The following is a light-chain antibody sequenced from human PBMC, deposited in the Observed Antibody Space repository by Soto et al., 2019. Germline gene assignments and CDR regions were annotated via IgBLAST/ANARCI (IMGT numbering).Light chain of an antibody. CDR2: GGA. Sequence: EIVMTQSPATLSVSPGERATLSCRASQSVSSNLAWYQQRPGQAPRLLIYGGATRATGIPARFSGSGSGTEFTLTISSLQPDDFATYYCQQYNSYSWTFGQGTKVEIK. CDR1: QSVSSN. V-gene: IGKV3-15*01. CDR3: QQYNSYSWT. J-gene: IGKJ1*01.